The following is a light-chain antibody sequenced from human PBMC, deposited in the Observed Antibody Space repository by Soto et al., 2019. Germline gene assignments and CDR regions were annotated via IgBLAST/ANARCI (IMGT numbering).Light chain of an antibody. CDR1: SSDVGAYNF. V-gene: IGLV2-8*01. CDR2: ELT. Sequence: QSALTQLPSASGSPGQSVTISCTGTSSDVGAYNFVSWYQQYPGKAPRLLIYELTKRPSGVPDRFSGSRSGNTASLTVSGLQTEDEADYYCSSYAGSSNVFGTGTKVTVL. J-gene: IGLJ1*01. CDR3: SSYAGSSNV.